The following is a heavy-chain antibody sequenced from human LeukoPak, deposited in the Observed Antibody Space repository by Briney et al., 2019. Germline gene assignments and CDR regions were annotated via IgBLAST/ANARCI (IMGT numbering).Heavy chain of an antibody. CDR2: INPSGGST. CDR3: ASQPDVEDSSGYYFDY. V-gene: IGHV1-46*03. J-gene: IGHJ4*02. Sequence: ASVKVSCKASGYTFTSYYMHWVRQAPGQGLEWMGTINPSGGSTSYAQKFQGRVTMTRDTSTSTVYMELSSLRSEDTAVYYCASQPDVEDSSGYYFDYWGQGTLVTVSS. CDR1: GYTFTSYY. D-gene: IGHD3-22*01.